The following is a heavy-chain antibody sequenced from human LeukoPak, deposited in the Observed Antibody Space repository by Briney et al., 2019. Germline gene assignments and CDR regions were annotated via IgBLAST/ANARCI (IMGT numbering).Heavy chain of an antibody. V-gene: IGHV3-21*01. D-gene: IGHD5-12*01. CDR1: GFTFSSYS. Sequence: GGSLRLSCAASGFTFSSYSMNWVRQAPGKGLEWVSSISSSSYIYYADSVKGRFTISRDNAKNSLYLQMNSLRAEDTAVYYCARDTGLPTYYYGMDVWGQGTTVTVSS. CDR2: ISSSSYI. J-gene: IGHJ6*02. CDR3: ARDTGLPTYYYGMDV.